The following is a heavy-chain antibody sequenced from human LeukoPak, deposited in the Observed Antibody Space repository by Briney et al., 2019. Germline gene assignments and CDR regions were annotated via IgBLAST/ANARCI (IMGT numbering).Heavy chain of an antibody. CDR1: GFTFSSYS. V-gene: IGHV3-48*01. Sequence: VGSLRLSCEASGFTFSSYSMNWVRQAPGKGVEWVSYISSSSSTIYYADSVKGRFTISRDNAKNSLYLQMNSLRAEDTAVYYCARDHNRRLYDSQARDTFDIWGKGTMVTVSS. CDR3: ARDHNRRLYDSQARDTFDI. D-gene: IGHD3-22*01. CDR2: ISSSSSTI. J-gene: IGHJ3*02.